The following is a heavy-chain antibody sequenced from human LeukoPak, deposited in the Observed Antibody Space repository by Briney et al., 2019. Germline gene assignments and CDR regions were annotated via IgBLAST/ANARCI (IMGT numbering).Heavy chain of an antibody. CDR3: AKAPRTYYYGSGTPTFDY. CDR1: GFTFNNYA. CDR2: ISGSGGST. V-gene: IGHV3-23*01. Sequence: GGSLRLSCAASGFTFNNYAMSWVRQAPGKGLEWVSVISGSGGSTYYADSVKGRFTISRDNSKNTLYLQMNSLRAEDTAVYYCAKAPRTYYYGSGTPTFDYWGQGTLVTVSS. J-gene: IGHJ4*02. D-gene: IGHD3-10*01.